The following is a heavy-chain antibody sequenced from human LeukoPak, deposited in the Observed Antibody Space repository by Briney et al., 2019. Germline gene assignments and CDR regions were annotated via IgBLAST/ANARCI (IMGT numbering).Heavy chain of an antibody. D-gene: IGHD3-10*01. Sequence: SETLSLTCTVSGGSISSGDYYWSWIRQPPGKGLEWIGYIYYSGSTYYNPSLKSRVTISVDTSKNQFSLKLSSVTAADTAVYYCARSELLWFGELGLFDYWGQGTLVTVSS. CDR2: IYYSGST. J-gene: IGHJ4*02. CDR3: ARSELLWFGELGLFDY. CDR1: GGSISSGDYY. V-gene: IGHV4-30-4*02.